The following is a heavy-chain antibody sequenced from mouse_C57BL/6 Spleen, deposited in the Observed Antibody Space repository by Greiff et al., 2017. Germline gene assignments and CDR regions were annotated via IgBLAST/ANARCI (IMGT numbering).Heavy chain of an antibody. CDR1: GYTFTDYY. J-gene: IGHJ2*01. V-gene: IGHV1-19*01. CDR3: ARSELLRSYFDY. D-gene: IGHD1-1*01. CDR2: INPYNGGT. Sequence: VQLQQSGPVLVKPGASVKMSCKASGYTFTDYYMNWVKQSHGKSLEWIGVINPYNGGTSYNQKFKGKATLTVDKSSSTAYMELNSLTSEDSAVYYCARSELLRSYFDYWGQGTTLTVSS.